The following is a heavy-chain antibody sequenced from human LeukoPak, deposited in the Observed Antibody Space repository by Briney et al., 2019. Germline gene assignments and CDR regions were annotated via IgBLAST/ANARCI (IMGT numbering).Heavy chain of an antibody. CDR1: GFTFSSYA. J-gene: IGHJ4*02. CDR3: VKFVRLYNWNAFDY. V-gene: IGHV3-23*01. D-gene: IGHD1-1*01. CDR2: ISGSGGST. Sequence: GGSLRLSCAASGFTFSSYAMSWVRQAPGKGLEWVSAISGSGGSTYYADSVKGRFTISRDNSKNTLYLQMNSLRAEDTAVYYCVKFVRLYNWNAFDYWGQGTLVTVSS.